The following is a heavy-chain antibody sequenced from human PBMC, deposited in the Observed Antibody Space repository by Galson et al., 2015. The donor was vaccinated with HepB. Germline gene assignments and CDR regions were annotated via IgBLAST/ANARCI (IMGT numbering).Heavy chain of an antibody. Sequence: SLRLSCAASGFTFSSYSMNWVRQAPGKGLEWVSSISSSSSYIYYADSVKGRFTISRDNAKNSLYLQMNSLRAEDTAVYYCASSNSGSYAEFDYWGQGTLVTVSS. CDR2: ISSSSSYI. CDR1: GFTFSSYS. D-gene: IGHD1-26*01. J-gene: IGHJ4*02. CDR3: ASSNSGSYAEFDY. V-gene: IGHV3-21*01.